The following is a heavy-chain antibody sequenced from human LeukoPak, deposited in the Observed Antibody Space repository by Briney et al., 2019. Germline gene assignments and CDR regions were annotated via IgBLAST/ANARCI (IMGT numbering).Heavy chain of an antibody. D-gene: IGHD6-13*01. Sequence: PGGSLRLSCAASGFTFSSYSMNWVRQAPGKGLEWVSYISSSSSTIYYADSVKGRFTISRDNAKNSLYLQMNSLRAEDTAMYYCARDSGYSSSWYRESFNMDVWGKGTTVTVTS. V-gene: IGHV3-48*04. CDR2: ISSSSSTI. CDR3: ARDSGYSSSWYRESFNMDV. CDR1: GFTFSSYS. J-gene: IGHJ6*03.